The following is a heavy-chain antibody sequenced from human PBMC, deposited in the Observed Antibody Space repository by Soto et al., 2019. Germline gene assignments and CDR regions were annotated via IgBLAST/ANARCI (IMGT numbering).Heavy chain of an antibody. J-gene: IGHJ4*02. CDR1: GFTFSSYW. V-gene: IGHV3-7*05. CDR3: ARDLWRRSSSWIDY. D-gene: IGHD6-13*01. CDR2: IKQDGSEK. Sequence: QPGGSLRLSCAASGFTFSSYWMSWVRQAPGKGLEWVANIKQDGSEKYYVDSVKGRFTISRDNAKNSLYLQMNSLRAEDTAVYYCARDLWRRSSSWIDYWGQGTLVTVSS.